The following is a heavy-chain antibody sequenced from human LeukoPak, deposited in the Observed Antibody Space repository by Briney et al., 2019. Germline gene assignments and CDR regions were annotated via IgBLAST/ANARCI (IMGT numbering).Heavy chain of an antibody. CDR1: GFTFSSYG. J-gene: IGHJ2*01. V-gene: IGHV3-33*01. CDR2: IWYDGSNK. Sequence: GGSLRLSCAASGFTFSSYGMHWVRQAPGKGLEWVAVIWYDGSNKYYADSVKGRFTISRDNAKNSLFLQVNSLRGEDTAVYYCARASGGNSDWYSDLWGRGPLVTVSS. CDR3: ARASGGNSDWYSDL. D-gene: IGHD4-23*01.